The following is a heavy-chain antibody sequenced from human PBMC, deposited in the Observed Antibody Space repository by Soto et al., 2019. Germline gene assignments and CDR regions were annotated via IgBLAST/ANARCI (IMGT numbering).Heavy chain of an antibody. CDR3: AREEMEDWFDP. J-gene: IGHJ5*02. Sequence: SETLSLTCTVSGGSISNYYWRWIRQPPGKGLEWIGYISYSGSTNYNPSLKSRVTISVDTSKNQFSLKLSSVTAADTAVYYCAREEMEDWFDPWGQGTLVTVSS. CDR1: GGSISNYY. D-gene: IGHD2-8*01. CDR2: ISYSGST. V-gene: IGHV4-59*01.